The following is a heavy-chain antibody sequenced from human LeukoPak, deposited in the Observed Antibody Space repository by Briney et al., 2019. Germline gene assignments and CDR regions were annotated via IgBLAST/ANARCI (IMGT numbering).Heavy chain of an antibody. CDR2: ISYDGSNK. CDR3: AKWRYSSGWFLDY. D-gene: IGHD6-19*01. Sequence: GRSLRLSCAASGFTFSSYGMHWVRQAPGKGLEWVANISYDGSNKYYADSVKGRFTISRDNSKNSLYLQMNSLRAEDTAVYYCAKWRYSSGWFLDYGGEGTLVTVST. J-gene: IGHJ4*02. CDR1: GFTFSSYG. V-gene: IGHV3-30*18.